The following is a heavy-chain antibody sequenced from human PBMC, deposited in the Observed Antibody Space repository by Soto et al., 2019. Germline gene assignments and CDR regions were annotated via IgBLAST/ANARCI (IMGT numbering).Heavy chain of an antibody. CDR1: GYTFTSYY. J-gene: IGHJ4*01. D-gene: IGHD2-15*01. V-gene: IGHV1-46*01. Sequence: EASVKVSCKASGYTFTSYYMHWVRQAPGQGLEWMGIINPSGGTTTYAQKFQGRVTMTRDTSTSTVYMEMSSLRSEDTAVYYCARVGYCSGGTCYSLMSGLGYWG. CDR3: ARVGYCSGGTCYSLMSGLGY. CDR2: INPSGGTT.